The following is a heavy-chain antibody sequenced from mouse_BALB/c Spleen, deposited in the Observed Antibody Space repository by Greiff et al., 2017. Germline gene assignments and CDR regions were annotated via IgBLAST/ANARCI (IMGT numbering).Heavy chain of an antibody. CDR2: ISNLAYSI. CDR1: GFTFSDYG. J-gene: IGHJ4*01. Sequence: DVKLVESGGGLVQPGGSRKLSCAASGFTFSDYGMAWVRQAPGKGPEWVAFISNLAYSIYYADTVTGRFTISRENAKNTLYLEMSSLRSEDTAMYYCARKGYYYGSSYDAMDYWGQGTSVTVSS. D-gene: IGHD1-1*01. V-gene: IGHV5-15*02. CDR3: ARKGYYYGSSYDAMDY.